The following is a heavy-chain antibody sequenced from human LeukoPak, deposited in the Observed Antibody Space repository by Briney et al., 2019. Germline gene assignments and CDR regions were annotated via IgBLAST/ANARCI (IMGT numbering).Heavy chain of an antibody. CDR2: INHSGST. CDR3: ARVVGWHYDILTGYYRTGRYYFDY. V-gene: IGHV4-34*01. CDR1: GGSFSGYY. Sequence: SETLSLTCAVYGGSFSGYYWSWIRQPPVKGLEWIGEINHSGSTNYNPSLKSRVTISVDTSKNQFSLKLSSVTAADTAVYYCARVVGWHYDILTGYYRTGRYYFDYWGQGTLVTVSS. D-gene: IGHD3-9*01. J-gene: IGHJ4*02.